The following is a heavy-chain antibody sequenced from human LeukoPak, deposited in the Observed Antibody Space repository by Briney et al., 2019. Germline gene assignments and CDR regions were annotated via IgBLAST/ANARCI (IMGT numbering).Heavy chain of an antibody. Sequence: GGSLRLSCAASGFTFSDYHMSWIRQAPGKGLEWVSYIYSRAPTTYYADSVKGRFTISRDNAKNSLYLQMNSLRAEDTAVYYCARDAYFDYWGQGTLVTVSS. CDR3: ARDAYFDY. CDR2: IYSRAPTT. J-gene: IGHJ4*02. CDR1: GFTFSDYH. V-gene: IGHV3-11*04.